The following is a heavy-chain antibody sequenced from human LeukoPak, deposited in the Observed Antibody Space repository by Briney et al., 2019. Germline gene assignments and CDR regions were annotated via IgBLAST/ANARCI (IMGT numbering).Heavy chain of an antibody. V-gene: IGHV4-34*01. CDR1: GGSFSGYY. CDR3: ARVDCSSTSCPADY. D-gene: IGHD2-2*01. CDR2: INHSGST. Sequence: SETLSLTCAVSGGSFSGYYWSWIRQPPGQGLEWIGEINHSGSTNYNPSLKSRVTISVDTSKNQFSLTLSPMTAAATAVYFCARVDCSSTSCPADYWGQGTLVTVSS. J-gene: IGHJ4*02.